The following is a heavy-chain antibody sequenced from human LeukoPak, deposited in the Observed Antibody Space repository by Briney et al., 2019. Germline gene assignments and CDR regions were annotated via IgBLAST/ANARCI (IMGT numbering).Heavy chain of an antibody. Sequence: SETLSLTCTVSGXSISGYYWSWIRQPPGKGLECIGYISYSGSTYYNTSLRSRLTISVDTSKNQFSLKLNSVTAADTALYYCARLIAVAGTLSFFDSWGQGILVTVSS. V-gene: IGHV4-59*08. D-gene: IGHD6-19*01. CDR3: ARLIAVAGTLSFFDS. CDR2: ISYSGST. CDR1: GXSISGYY. J-gene: IGHJ4*02.